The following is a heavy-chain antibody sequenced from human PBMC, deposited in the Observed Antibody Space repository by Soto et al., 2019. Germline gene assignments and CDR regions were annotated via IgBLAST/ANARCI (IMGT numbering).Heavy chain of an antibody. V-gene: IGHV1-3*01. J-gene: IGHJ3*02. CDR3: ARGLTMVRGVILDAFDI. D-gene: IGHD3-10*01. Sequence: QVQLVQSGAEVKKPGASVKVSCKASGYTFTSYTMHWVRQAPGQRLEWMGWINAGNGNTKYSQKFQGRVTITRDTPGSTAYVERSSLGSEDTAVCYCARGLTMVRGVILDAFDIWGQGTMVTVSS. CDR2: INAGNGNT. CDR1: GYTFTSYT.